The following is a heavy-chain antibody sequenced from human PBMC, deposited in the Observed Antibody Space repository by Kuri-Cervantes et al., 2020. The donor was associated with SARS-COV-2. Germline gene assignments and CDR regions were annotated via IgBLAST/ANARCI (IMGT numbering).Heavy chain of an antibody. CDR2: INHSGTT. CDR3: ARVAAAYWYFDL. V-gene: IGHV4-34*01. Sequence: TLSLTCAVYGGSFSGYSWTWIRQSPGKGLEWIGEINHSGTTTFNPSLKSRLTISVDTPKNQLSLKLSSVTAADTAVYYCARVAAAYWYFDLWGRGTLVTVSS. CDR1: GGSFSGYS. D-gene: IGHD6-13*01. J-gene: IGHJ2*01.